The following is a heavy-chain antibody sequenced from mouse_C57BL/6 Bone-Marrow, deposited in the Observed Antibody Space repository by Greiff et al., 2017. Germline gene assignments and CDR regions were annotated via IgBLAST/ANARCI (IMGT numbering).Heavy chain of an antibody. V-gene: IGHV7-3*01. Sequence: EVKLMESGGGLVQPGGSLSLSCAASGFTFTDYYMSWVRQPPGKALEWLGFIRNKANGYTTEYSASVKGRFTISRDNSQSILDLQMNALRAEDSATCYCARYTPNWDCDYWGQGTTLTVSS. J-gene: IGHJ2*01. CDR2: IRNKANGYTT. D-gene: IGHD4-1*01. CDR1: GFTFTDYY. CDR3: ARYTPNWDCDY.